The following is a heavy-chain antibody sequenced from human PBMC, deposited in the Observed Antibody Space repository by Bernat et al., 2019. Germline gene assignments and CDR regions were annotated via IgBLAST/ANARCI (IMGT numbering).Heavy chain of an antibody. CDR2: IWYDGSNK. V-gene: IGHV3-33*01. CDR3: ARDPQYSSSPCFDY. CDR1: GFTFRSYG. D-gene: IGHD6-6*01. J-gene: IGHJ4*02. Sequence: QVQLVESGGGVVQPGRSLRLSCAASGFTFRSYGMHWVRQAPGKGLEWVAVIWYDGSNKYYADSVKGRFTISRDNSKNTLYLQMNSLRAEDTAVYYCARDPQYSSSPCFDYWGQGTLVTVSS.